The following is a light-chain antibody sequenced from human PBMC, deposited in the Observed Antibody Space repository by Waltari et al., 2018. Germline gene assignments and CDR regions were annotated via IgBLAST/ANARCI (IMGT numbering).Light chain of an antibody. J-gene: IGLJ1*01. CDR1: SRDVGAYDY. V-gene: IGLV2-8*01. Sequence: QSALTQPPSASGSPGQSVTISCTGTSRDVGAYDYVSWYQQYPGNAPRLLIYEVRKRPSGVPDRFSVSKSGNTASLTVSGLQAEDEADYYCSSYGGSDSYVFGSGTKVTV. CDR3: SSYGGSDSYV. CDR2: EVR.